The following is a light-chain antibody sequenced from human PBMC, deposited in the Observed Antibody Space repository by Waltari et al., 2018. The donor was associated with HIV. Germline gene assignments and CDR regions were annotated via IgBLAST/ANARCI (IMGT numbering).Light chain of an antibody. J-gene: IGKJ4*01. CDR2: WAS. Sequence: DIAMTQSPDSLTVSLGERATINCKSSQNILHISNNNNYVGWYQQTPGQPPKLLIYWASNRESGVPDRFSGSGSGTNFTLTISSLQAEDVAIYYCQQYSSVPLTFGGGTKVEI. CDR3: QQYSSVPLT. CDR1: QNILHISNNNNY. V-gene: IGKV4-1*01.